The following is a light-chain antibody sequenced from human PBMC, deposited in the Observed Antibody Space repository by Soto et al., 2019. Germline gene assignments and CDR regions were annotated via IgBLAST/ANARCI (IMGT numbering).Light chain of an antibody. CDR1: QTISDF. J-gene: IGKJ1*01. V-gene: IGKV1-39*01. CDR3: QQSFSTPRT. CDR2: AAS. Sequence: DIQMTQSPSSLSASIGDRVTITCRASQTISDFLNWYQHKPGKAPKLLIYAASSLQGGVLSRFSGSGSGTNFPLTIRGMQPADFATYFCQQSFSTPRTFGQGTKVDIK.